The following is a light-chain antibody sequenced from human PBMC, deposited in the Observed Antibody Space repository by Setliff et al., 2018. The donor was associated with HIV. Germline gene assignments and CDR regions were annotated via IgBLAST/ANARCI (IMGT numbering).Light chain of an antibody. CDR3: SSYAGRNNYV. Sequence: QSVLTQPPSASGSVGQSVTISCTGTSNDIGFYGYVSWYQQHPGKAPKLMIYEVSKRPSGVPDRFSGSKSVNTASLTVSGLQAEDEADYYCSSYAGRNNYVFGTGTKVTVL. J-gene: IGLJ1*01. CDR1: SNDIGFYGY. CDR2: EVS. V-gene: IGLV2-8*01.